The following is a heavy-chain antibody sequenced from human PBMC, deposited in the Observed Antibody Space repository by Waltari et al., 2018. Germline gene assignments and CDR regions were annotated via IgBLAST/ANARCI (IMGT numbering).Heavy chain of an antibody. D-gene: IGHD3-3*01. J-gene: IGHJ4*02. CDR2: VSGNGDRI. V-gene: IGHV3-23*01. CDR1: GFTFTNYA. Sequence: EVQLLDSGGGLVQPGGSLRLSCSTSGFTFTNYALNWVRQAPGKGLEWVAVVSGNGDRIYYADSVKGRFTVSRDNSKNTLFLHMNSLRAEDTAMYYCAKDLLENGGSYFDYWGQGTLVSVS. CDR3: AKDLLENGGSYFDY.